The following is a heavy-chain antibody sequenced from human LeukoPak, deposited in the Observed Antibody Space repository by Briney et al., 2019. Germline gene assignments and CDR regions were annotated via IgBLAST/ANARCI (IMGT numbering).Heavy chain of an antibody. CDR1: GFTFSSYS. CDR3: ARDPSGDGSGWSGFDY. J-gene: IGHJ4*02. D-gene: IGHD6-19*01. V-gene: IGHV3-48*04. CDR2: ISSSGSTI. Sequence: PGGSLRLSCAASGFTFSSYSMNWVRQAPGKGLEWVSYISSSGSTIYYADSVKGRFTISRDNAKNSLYLQMNSLRAEDTAVYYCARDPSGDGSGWSGFDYWGQGTLVTVSS.